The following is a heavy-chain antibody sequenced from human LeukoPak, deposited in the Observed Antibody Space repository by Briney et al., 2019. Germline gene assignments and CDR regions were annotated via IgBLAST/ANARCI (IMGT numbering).Heavy chain of an antibody. D-gene: IGHD3-22*01. CDR3: ARVGGVTMLLVVTGDAFDI. V-gene: IGHV4-39*07. J-gene: IGHJ3*02. Sequence: SATLSLTCSVSGGSIISSNYYWCCTRQPPGKGLEWIGIIYYSGSTYYNPSLKSRVTISVDTSKNQFSLELSSVTAADTAVYYCARVGGVTMLLVVTGDAFDIWGQGTMVTVSS. CDR1: GGSIISSNYY. CDR2: IYYSGST.